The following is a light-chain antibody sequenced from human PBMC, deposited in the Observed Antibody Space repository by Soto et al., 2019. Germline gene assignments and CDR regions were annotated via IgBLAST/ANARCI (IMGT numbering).Light chain of an antibody. V-gene: IGKV1-5*03. CDR3: QQSYSTPT. Sequence: DIQMTQSHSTLSASVGDRVTITCRASQSISVRLAWYQQKPGKAPNLLIHKASRLQSGVPSRFSGSGSGTEFTFTISGLQPDDFATYYCQQSYSTPTFGQGTRLEIK. CDR2: KAS. J-gene: IGKJ5*01. CDR1: QSISVR.